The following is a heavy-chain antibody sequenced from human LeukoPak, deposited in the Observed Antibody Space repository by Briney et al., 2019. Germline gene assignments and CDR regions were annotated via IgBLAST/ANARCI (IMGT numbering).Heavy chain of an antibody. CDR3: ARSTAAGTRKRYYYYMDV. CDR2: MNPNSGNT. CDR1: GDTFTSYD. Sequence: ASVKVSCKASGDTFTSYDINWVRQATGQGLEWMGWMNPNSGNTGYAQKFQGRVTMTRNTSISTAYMELSSLRSEDTAVYYCARSTAAGTRKRYYYYMDVWGKGTTVTVSS. J-gene: IGHJ6*03. D-gene: IGHD6-13*01. V-gene: IGHV1-8*01.